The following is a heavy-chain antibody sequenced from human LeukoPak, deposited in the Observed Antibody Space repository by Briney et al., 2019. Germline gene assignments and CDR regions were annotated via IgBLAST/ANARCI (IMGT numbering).Heavy chain of an antibody. D-gene: IGHD6-19*01. V-gene: IGHV3-30-3*01. Sequence: GGSLRLSCAASGFTFSSYAMHWVRQAPGKGLEWVAVISYDGSNKYYADSVKGRFTISSDNARNSLYLQMNSLRAEDTAVYYCARGRGWIYDSWGRGTLVIVSS. CDR3: ARGRGWIYDS. CDR2: ISYDGSNK. J-gene: IGHJ4*02. CDR1: GFTFSSYA.